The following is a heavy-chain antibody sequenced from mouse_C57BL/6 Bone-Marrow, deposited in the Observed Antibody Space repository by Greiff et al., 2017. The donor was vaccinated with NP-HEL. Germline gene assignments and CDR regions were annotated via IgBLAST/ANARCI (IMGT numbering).Heavy chain of an antibody. D-gene: IGHD5-1*01. J-gene: IGHJ3*01. CDR1: GFTFSSYG. V-gene: IGHV5-6*02. CDR2: IRSGGSYT. Sequence: EVKLVESGGDLVKPGGSLKLSCAASGFTFSSYGMSWVRQTPDKRLEWVATIRSGGSYTYYPDSVKGRFTISRDNAKNTLYLQMSSLKSEDTAMYYCARRSTSRFAYWGQGTLVTVSA. CDR3: ARRSTSRFAY.